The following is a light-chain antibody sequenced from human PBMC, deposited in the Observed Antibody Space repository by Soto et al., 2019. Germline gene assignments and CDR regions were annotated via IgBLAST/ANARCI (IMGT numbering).Light chain of an antibody. J-gene: IGLJ2*01. Sequence: QSALTQPRSVSGSPGQSVTLSCTGTSSDVGGYNYVSWYQQHAGKAPKLMIFDVNKRPSGVPDRFSGSKSGNTASLTISGLQAEDEADYYCCSYAGSYSWEFGGGTKLTVL. CDR3: CSYAGSYSWE. V-gene: IGLV2-11*01. CDR2: DVN. CDR1: SSDVGGYNY.